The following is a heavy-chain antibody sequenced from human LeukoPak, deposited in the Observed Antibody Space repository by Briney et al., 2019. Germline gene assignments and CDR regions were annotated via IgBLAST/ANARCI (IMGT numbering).Heavy chain of an antibody. CDR2: INPNSGGT. D-gene: IGHD3-10*01. CDR1: GYTFTGYY. Sequence: ASVKVSCKASGYTFTGYYMHWVRQAPGQGLEWMGWINPNSGGTNYAQKFQGRVTMTRDTSISTAYMELSRLRSDDTAVYYCAGAMVRGVIEDYWGQGTLVTVSS. V-gene: IGHV1-2*02. J-gene: IGHJ4*02. CDR3: AGAMVRGVIEDY.